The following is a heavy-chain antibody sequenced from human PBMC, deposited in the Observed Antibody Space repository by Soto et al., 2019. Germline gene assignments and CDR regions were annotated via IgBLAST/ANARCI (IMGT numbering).Heavy chain of an antibody. Sequence: QVQLQESGPGLVKPSETLSLTCTVSGGSISSYYWSWIRQPPGKGLEWIGYIYYSGSTNYNPSLAGRITISVDTSKYLFSLKLSSVTAADTAVYYCARGEVRVAMPSGYWGQGTLVTVSS. J-gene: IGHJ4*02. CDR2: IYYSGST. V-gene: IGHV4-59*01. CDR1: GGSISSYY. CDR3: ARGEVRVAMPSGY. D-gene: IGHD2-2*01.